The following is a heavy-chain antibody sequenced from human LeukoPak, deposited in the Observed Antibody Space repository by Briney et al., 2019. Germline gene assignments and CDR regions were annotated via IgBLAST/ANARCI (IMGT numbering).Heavy chain of an antibody. CDR2: IKSRAFGGTT. CDR1: GFTFGDYA. Sequence: GGSLRLSCTASGFTFGDYAMSWVRQAPGKGLEWVGFIKSRAFGGTTEYAASVKGRFTISRDDSKSIAYLQMNSLKTEDTAVYHCTRDGSGSYLVPPNEYWGRGTLVTVSS. CDR3: TRDGSGSYLVPPNEY. D-gene: IGHD3-10*01. J-gene: IGHJ4*02. V-gene: IGHV3-49*04.